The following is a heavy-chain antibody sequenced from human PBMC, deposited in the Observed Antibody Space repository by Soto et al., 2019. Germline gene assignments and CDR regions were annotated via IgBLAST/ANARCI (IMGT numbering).Heavy chain of an antibody. CDR2: MNPNSGNT. V-gene: IGHV1-8*01. CDR3: ARGHGVGDWFDP. Sequence: QVQLVQSGAEVKKPGASVKVSCKASGYTFTSYDINWVRQATGQGLEWMGWMNPNSGNTGYAQKFQGRVTMTRNSCISTAYMEPSRLRSEETAVYYCARGHGVGDWFDPWGQGTLVTVSS. J-gene: IGHJ5*02. CDR1: GYTFTSYD. D-gene: IGHD3-10*01.